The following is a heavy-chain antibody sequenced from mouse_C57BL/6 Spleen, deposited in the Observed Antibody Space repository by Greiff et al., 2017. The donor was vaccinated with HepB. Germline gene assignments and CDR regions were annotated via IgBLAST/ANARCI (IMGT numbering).Heavy chain of an antibody. CDR1: GYTFTSYW. CDR3: GRDYYGSSYGSLFAY. Sequence: QVQLQQPGAELVMPGASVKLSYKASGYTFTSYWMHWVKQRPGQGLEWIGEIDPSDSYTNYNQKFKGKSTLTVDKSSSTAYMQLSSLTSEDSAVYYCGRDYYGSSYGSLFAYWGQGTLVTVSA. J-gene: IGHJ3*01. CDR2: IDPSDSYT. V-gene: IGHV1-69*01. D-gene: IGHD1-1*01.